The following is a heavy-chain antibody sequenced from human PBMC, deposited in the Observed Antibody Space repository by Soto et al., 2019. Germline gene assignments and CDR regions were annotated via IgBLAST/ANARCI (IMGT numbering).Heavy chain of an antibody. CDR3: AKDLKPFEWLSFDY. D-gene: IGHD3-3*01. J-gene: IGHJ4*02. CDR2: ISGSGGST. Sequence: PGGSLRLSCAASGCTFSSYAMSWVRQAPGKGLEWVSAISGSGGSTYYADSVKGRFTISRDNSKNTLYLQMNSLRAEDTAVYYWAKDLKPFEWLSFDYWGQGTLVTVS. V-gene: IGHV3-23*01. CDR1: GCTFSSYA.